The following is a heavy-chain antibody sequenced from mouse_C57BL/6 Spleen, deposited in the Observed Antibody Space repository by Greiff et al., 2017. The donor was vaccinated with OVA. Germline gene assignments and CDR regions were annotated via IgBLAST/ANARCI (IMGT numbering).Heavy chain of an antibody. D-gene: IGHD2-4*01. Sequence: VQLQQSGAELVMPGASVKLSCKASGYTFTSYWMHWVQQRPGQGLEWIGGIDPCDSYTNYTQKFKGKSTLTVDKSSSTAYMQLSRLTSEDSAVYYGARSGDYDGAYLDYWGKGTTLTVSS. J-gene: IGHJ2*01. CDR2: IDPCDSYT. V-gene: IGHV1-69*01. CDR1: GYTFTSYW. CDR3: ARSGDYDGAYLDY.